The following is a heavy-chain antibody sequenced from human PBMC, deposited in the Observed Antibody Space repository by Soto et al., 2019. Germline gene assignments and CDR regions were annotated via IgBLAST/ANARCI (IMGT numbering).Heavy chain of an antibody. CDR1: GFTFDDYA. Sequence: EVQLVESGGGLVQPGRSLRLSCAASGFTFDDYAMHWVRQAPGKGLEWVSGISWNSGSIGYADSVKGRFTISRDNAKKSLYLQMNSLRAEDTALYYCAKDTSGGSTPGGAFDIWGQGTMVTVSS. D-gene: IGHD2-15*01. V-gene: IGHV3-9*01. CDR3: AKDTSGGSTPGGAFDI. CDR2: ISWNSGSI. J-gene: IGHJ3*02.